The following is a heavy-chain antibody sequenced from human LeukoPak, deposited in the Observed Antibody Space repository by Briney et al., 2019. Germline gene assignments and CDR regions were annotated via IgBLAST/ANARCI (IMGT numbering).Heavy chain of an antibody. J-gene: IGHJ4*02. Sequence: GESLKISCQATGYSYTTYWIAWVRQIPGKRLEWMGIIYLSDSDTTYSPSFQGRVTISADKSISTAYLQWSSLKASDTAIYYCARRVYGDYSFHYWGQGTLVTVSS. CDR2: IYLSDSDT. V-gene: IGHV5-51*01. CDR3: ARRVYGDYSFHY. D-gene: IGHD4-17*01. CDR1: GYSYTTYW.